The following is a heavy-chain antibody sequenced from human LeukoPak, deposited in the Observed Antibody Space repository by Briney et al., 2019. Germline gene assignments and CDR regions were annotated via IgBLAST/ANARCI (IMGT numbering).Heavy chain of an antibody. CDR2: IYTSGST. Sequence: SETLSLTCTVSGNSISSGDNYWSWIRQPAGKGLEWIGRIYTSGSTNYNPSLKSRVTISVDTSKNQFSLKLSSVTAADTAVYYCARSLDYGDSTLDYWGQGALVTVSS. CDR1: GNSISSGDNY. D-gene: IGHD4-17*01. CDR3: ARSLDYGDSTLDY. V-gene: IGHV4-61*02. J-gene: IGHJ4*02.